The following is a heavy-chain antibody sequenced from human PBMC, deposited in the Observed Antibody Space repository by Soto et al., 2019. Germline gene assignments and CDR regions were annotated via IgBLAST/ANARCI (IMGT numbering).Heavy chain of an antibody. CDR3: ARKERSGSYYNALNWFDP. J-gene: IGHJ5*02. V-gene: IGHV4-34*01. CDR1: GGSFSGYY. D-gene: IGHD3-10*01. Sequence: PSETLSLTCAVYGGSFSGYYWSWIRQPPSMGLEWIGEINHVGSTNYNPSLASRVTISVDTSKNQFSLKLSSVTAADTAVYYCARKERSGSYYNALNWFDPWGQGTLVTVSS. CDR2: INHVGST.